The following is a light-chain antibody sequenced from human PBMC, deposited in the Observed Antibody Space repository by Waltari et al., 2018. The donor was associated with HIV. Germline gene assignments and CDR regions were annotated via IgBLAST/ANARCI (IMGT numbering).Light chain of an antibody. V-gene: IGLV1-51*01. CDR3: GTWDSSLSAAV. CDR2: DNN. CDR1: SPNIGKNY. Sequence: QSVFTQPPSVSAAPGQKVTISCSGSSPNIGKNYVSCYQQLPGTAPKLLIYDNNKRPSGIPDRFSGSKSGTSATLGITGLQTGDEADYYCGTWDSSLSAAVFGGGTQLTAL. J-gene: IGLJ7*02.